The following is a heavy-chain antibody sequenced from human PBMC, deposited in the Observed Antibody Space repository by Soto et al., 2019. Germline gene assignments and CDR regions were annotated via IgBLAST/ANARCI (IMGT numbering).Heavy chain of an antibody. J-gene: IGHJ4*02. CDR2: ITAYNGNT. CDR1: GYTFINYA. D-gene: IGHD3-10*01. V-gene: IGHV1-18*01. Sequence: VASVKVSCKASGYTFINYAISWVRQAPGQGLEWMGWITAYNGNTNYAQKLQGRVTLTTDTSTSTAYMELRSLRSDDTAVYYCARGWFGEFVDYYDYWGQGTLVTVSS. CDR3: ARGWFGEFVDYYDY.